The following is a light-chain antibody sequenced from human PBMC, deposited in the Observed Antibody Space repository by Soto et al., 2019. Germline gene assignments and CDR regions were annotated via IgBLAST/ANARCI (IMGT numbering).Light chain of an antibody. CDR1: SSDVGGYNY. Sequence: QSVLTQPASVSGSPGQSITISCTGTSSDVGGYNYVSWYQQHPGKAPKLMIYGVSNRPSGVSNRFSGSKSGNTASLTISGLQAEDYADYYCTSYTSSITPCVFGTGTNVTVL. CDR2: GVS. V-gene: IGLV2-14*01. CDR3: TSYTSSITPCV. J-gene: IGLJ1*01.